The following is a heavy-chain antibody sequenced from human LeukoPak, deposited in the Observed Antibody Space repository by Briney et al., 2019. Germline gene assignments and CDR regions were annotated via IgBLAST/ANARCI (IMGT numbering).Heavy chain of an antibody. CDR2: IIPTFGTA. CDR3: ARDASLGYCSSTSCYPFDY. V-gene: IGHV1-69*13. D-gene: IGHD2-2*01. Sequence: ASVKVSCKASGGTFSSYAISWVRQAPGQGLEWMGGIIPTFGTANYAQKFQGRVTITADESTSTAYMELSSLRSEDTAVYYCARDASLGYCSSTSCYPFDYWGQGTLVTVSS. J-gene: IGHJ4*02. CDR1: GGTFSSYA.